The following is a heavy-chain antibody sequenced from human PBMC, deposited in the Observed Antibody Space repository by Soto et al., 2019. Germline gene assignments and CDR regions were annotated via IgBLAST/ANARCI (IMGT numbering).Heavy chain of an antibody. D-gene: IGHD1-26*01. J-gene: IGHJ4*02. V-gene: IGHV1-69*08. CDR3: ARGSGTYLSSDY. Sequence: QVQLVQSGPEVRKPGSSVKVSCTASGATFSSYTIAWVRQAPGQGLEWMGRIIPFIGTANYAQKFQGRVTITADKSTSTAYMELSSLRSDDTAVYYCARGSGTYLSSDYWGQGTLVTVSS. CDR2: IIPFIGTA. CDR1: GATFSSYT.